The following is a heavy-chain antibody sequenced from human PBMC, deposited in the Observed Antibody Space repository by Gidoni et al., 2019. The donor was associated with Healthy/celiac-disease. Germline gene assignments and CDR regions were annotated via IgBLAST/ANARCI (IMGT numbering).Heavy chain of an antibody. CDR1: GYTFTDYY. V-gene: IGHV1-2*02. Sequence: QVQLVQSGAEVKKPGASVKVSCKASGYTFTDYYMHWVRQAPGQGLEWVGWINPNSGGTNYAQKFQGRVTMTRDTSISTSYMELSRLRSDDTAVYYCARDDIWSGYSRGAPLFYWGQGTLVTVSS. CDR2: INPNSGGT. CDR3: ARDDIWSGYSRGAPLFY. J-gene: IGHJ4*02. D-gene: IGHD3-3*01.